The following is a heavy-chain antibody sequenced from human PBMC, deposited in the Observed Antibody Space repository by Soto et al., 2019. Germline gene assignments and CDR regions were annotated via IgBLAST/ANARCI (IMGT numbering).Heavy chain of an antibody. Sequence: QVPLVQSGAEVKKPGASVKVSCKASGYTFTSYGISWVRQAPGQGLEWMGWISAYNGNTNYAQKLQGRVTMTTDTSTSTAYMELRSLRSDDTAVYYCARYPRMGSSSWPLYYGMDVWGQGTTVTVSS. CDR3: ARYPRMGSSSWPLYYGMDV. J-gene: IGHJ6*02. CDR1: GYTFTSYG. V-gene: IGHV1-18*01. CDR2: ISAYNGNT. D-gene: IGHD6-13*01.